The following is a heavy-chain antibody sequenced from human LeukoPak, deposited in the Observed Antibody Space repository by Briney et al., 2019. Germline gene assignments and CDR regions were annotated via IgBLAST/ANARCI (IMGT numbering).Heavy chain of an antibody. CDR1: GGSISSYY. J-gene: IGHJ4*02. D-gene: IGHD3-10*01. V-gene: IGHV4-59*12. CDR3: AREAEGQYGSGSPIDY. Sequence: SSETLSLTCTVSGGSISSYYWSWIRQPPGKGLEWIGYIYYSGSTNYNPSLKSRVTISVDKSKNQFSLKLSSVTAADTAVYYCAREAEGQYGSGSPIDYWGQGTLVTVSS. CDR2: IYYSGST.